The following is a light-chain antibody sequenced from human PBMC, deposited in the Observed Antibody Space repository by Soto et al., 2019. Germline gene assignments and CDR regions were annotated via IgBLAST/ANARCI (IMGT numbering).Light chain of an antibody. V-gene: IGKV1-39*01. Sequence: DIQMTQSASSLSASVGDRVTIPCRASQSIAMYLNWFQQKPGKAPKLLIYAASSLQSGVPSRFSGSGSGTDFTLTISSLQSEDFATYYCQQSYSTPWTFGQGTKVEIK. CDR2: AAS. CDR1: QSIAMY. CDR3: QQSYSTPWT. J-gene: IGKJ1*01.